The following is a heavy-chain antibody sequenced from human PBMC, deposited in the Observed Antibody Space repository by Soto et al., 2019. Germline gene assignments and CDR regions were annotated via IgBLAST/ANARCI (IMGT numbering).Heavy chain of an antibody. Sequence: SETLSLTCAVYGGSICGYYWSWIRQPPGKGLEWIGEINHSGSTNYNPSLKSRVTISVDTSKNQFSLKLSSVTAADTAVYYCARDSAGIDYWGQGTLVTVSS. CDR1: GGSICGYY. CDR3: ARDSAGIDY. J-gene: IGHJ4*02. CDR2: INHSGST. D-gene: IGHD3-10*01. V-gene: IGHV4-34*01.